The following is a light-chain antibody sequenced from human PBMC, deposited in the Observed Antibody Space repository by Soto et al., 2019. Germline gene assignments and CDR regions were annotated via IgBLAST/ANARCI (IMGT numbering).Light chain of an antibody. CDR1: SSDVGTYTL. CDR3: SSYAGPITFYV. Sequence: QSALTQPASVSGSPGQSITISCTGTSSDVGTYTLVSWYQQHPGKAPKLVIYEVNKRPAGVSKRFSGSKSGDTASLTISGLQAEDEDDYYCSSYAGPITFYVFGTGTKVTVL. CDR2: EVN. J-gene: IGLJ1*01. V-gene: IGLV2-23*02.